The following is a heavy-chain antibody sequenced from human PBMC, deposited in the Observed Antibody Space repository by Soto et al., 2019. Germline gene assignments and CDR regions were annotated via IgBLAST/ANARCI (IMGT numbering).Heavy chain of an antibody. CDR1: GGTFSSYA. V-gene: IGHV1-69*13. D-gene: IGHD2-15*01. Sequence: SVKVSCKASGGTFSSYAISWVRQAPGQGLEWMGGIIPIFGTANYAQKFQGRVTITADESTSTAYMELSSLRSEDTAVYYCARDQGSDCSGGSCYPYYYGMDVWDQGTTVTVSS. J-gene: IGHJ6*02. CDR3: ARDQGSDCSGGSCYPYYYGMDV. CDR2: IIPIFGTA.